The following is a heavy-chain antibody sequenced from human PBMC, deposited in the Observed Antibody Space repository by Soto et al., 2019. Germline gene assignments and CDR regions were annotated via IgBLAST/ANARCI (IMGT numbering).Heavy chain of an antibody. CDR2: IYYSGST. D-gene: IGHD1-1*01. CDR3: ARYMEARDYFDY. J-gene: IGHJ4*02. Sequence: SETLSLTCTVCGGSISSYYWSWIRQPPGKGLEWIGYIYYSGSTNYNPSLKSRVTISVDTSKNQFSLKLSSVTAADTAVYYCARYMEARDYFDYWGQGTLVTVSS. V-gene: IGHV4-59*01. CDR1: GGSISSYY.